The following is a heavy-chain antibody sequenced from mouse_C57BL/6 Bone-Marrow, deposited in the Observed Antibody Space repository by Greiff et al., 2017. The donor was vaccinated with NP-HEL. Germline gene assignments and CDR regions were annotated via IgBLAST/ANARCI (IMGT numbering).Heavy chain of an antibody. CDR1: YTSFSRLH. V-gene: IGHV1-87*01. J-gene: IGHJ1*03. D-gene: IGHD1-1*01. Sequence: QVHVKQSGPELARPWASVKISCQAFYTSFSRLHFAFMDTNYWLQRAKQRPGQGLEWIGAIYPGNGDTSYYQKFKGKATLTVDQTSITSYMPLISLTSEDYAVYYCARTTVVDHWYFDVWGTGTTVTVSS. CDR2: GQGLEWIG. CDR3: SEDYAVYYCARTTVVDHWYFDV.